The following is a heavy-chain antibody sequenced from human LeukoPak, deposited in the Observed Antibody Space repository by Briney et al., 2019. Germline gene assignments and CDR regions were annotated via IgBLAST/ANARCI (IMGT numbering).Heavy chain of an antibody. D-gene: IGHD3-10*01. CDR1: GGTFSSYA. J-gene: IGHJ4*02. V-gene: IGHV1-69*06. CDR2: IIPIFGTA. CDR3: AREGWFGELFPPTLDY. Sequence: SVKVSCKASGGTFSSYAISWVRQAPGQGLEWMGGIIPIFGTANYAQKFQGRVTITADKSTSTAYMEPSSLRSEDTAVYYCAREGWFGELFPPTLDYWGQGTLVTVSS.